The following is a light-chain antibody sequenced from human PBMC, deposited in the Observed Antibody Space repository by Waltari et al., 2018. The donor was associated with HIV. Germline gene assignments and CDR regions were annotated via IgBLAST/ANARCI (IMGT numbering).Light chain of an antibody. CDR2: KGS. CDR1: ALPDQY. J-gene: IGLJ3*02. V-gene: IGLV3-25*03. CDR3: QSVDSSATYWV. Sequence: SYELRQPPSVSVSPGQTARITCSGDALPDQYVYWYQQKPGQAPLLVIFKGSERPSGIPERFSGSSSGTTVTLTVTGVQAEDEADYYCQSVDSSATYWVFGGGTKLTVL.